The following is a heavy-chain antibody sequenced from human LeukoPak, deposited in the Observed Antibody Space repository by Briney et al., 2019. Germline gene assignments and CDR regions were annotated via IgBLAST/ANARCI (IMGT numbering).Heavy chain of an antibody. CDR1: GGSFSGYY. D-gene: IGHD3/OR15-3a*01. CDR2: INHSGST. CDR3: ARDDFPFLSGFDL. J-gene: IGHJ3*01. V-gene: IGHV4-34*01. Sequence: SETLSLTCAVYGGSFSGYYWGWIRQPPGKGLEWIGEINHSGSTNYNPSLKSRVTISVDTSKNQFSLKLSSVTAADTAVYYCARDDFPFLSGFDLWGQGTLVTVSS.